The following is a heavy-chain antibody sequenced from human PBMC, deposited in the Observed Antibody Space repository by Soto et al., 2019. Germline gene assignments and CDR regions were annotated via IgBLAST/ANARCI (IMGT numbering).Heavy chain of an antibody. J-gene: IGHJ4*02. CDR3: ATRAGGGGY. CDR1: GFTVSNNY. Sequence: EVQLVESGGGLIQPGGSLRLSCAVSGFTVSNNYMSWVRQAPGKGLEGVSVIYSGGYTAYGDSVKGRFTISRDNSKNTLFLQKNGPRATGPXVFFRATRAGGGGYWGQGTLVTVSS. D-gene: IGHD3-10*01. CDR2: IYSGGYT. V-gene: IGHV3-53*01.